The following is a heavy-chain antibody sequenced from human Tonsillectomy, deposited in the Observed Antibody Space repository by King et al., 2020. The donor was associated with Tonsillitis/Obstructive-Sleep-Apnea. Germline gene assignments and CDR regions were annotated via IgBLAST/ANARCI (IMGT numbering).Heavy chain of an antibody. CDR3: ASSTIFGVVIYYMDV. D-gene: IGHD3-3*01. CDR2: ISAYNGNT. V-gene: IGHV1-18*01. CDR1: GYTFTRYG. J-gene: IGHJ6*03. Sequence: QLVQSGAEVKKPGASVKVSCKASGYTFTRYGISWVRQAPGQGLEWMGWISAYNGNTNYAQKLQVRVTMTTDTSTSTAYMELRSLRSDDTAVYYCASSTIFGVVIYYMDVWGKGTTVTVSS.